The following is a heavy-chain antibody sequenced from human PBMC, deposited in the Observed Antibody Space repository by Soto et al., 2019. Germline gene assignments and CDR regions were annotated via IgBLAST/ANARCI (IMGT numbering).Heavy chain of an antibody. CDR3: ARMPNYYGSGSYYRGYWFDP. CDR2: IYHSGST. D-gene: IGHD3-10*01. V-gene: IGHV4-4*02. J-gene: IGHJ5*02. Sequence: QVQLQESGPGLVKPSGTLSLTCAVSSGSIRSSNWWSWVRQPPGKGLEWIGEIYHSGSTNYNPSLKSRVTRSVDKSKNQFSLKLSSVTAADTAVYYCARMPNYYGSGSYYRGYWFDPWGQGTLVTVSS. CDR1: SGSIRSSNW.